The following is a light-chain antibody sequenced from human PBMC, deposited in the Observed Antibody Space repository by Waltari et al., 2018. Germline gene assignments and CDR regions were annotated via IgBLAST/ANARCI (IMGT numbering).Light chain of an antibody. Sequence: QSALTQPASVSGSPGKSITINCTENSRDIGGHNYDPWYQQPPDKAPKLMFYDVSKRFSGISNRFSASKSANTASLTISGLQAEDEADYYCSAYTSSSSRVFGTGTSVTVL. CDR1: SRDIGGHNY. J-gene: IGLJ1*01. CDR3: SAYTSSSSRV. CDR2: DVS. V-gene: IGLV2-14*03.